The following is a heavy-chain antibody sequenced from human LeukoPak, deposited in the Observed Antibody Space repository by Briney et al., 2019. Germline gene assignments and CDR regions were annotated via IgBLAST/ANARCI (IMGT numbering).Heavy chain of an antibody. D-gene: IGHD1-26*01. CDR1: GGTFCSYA. CDR2: IIPIFGTA. J-gene: IGHJ4*02. CDR3: ARETYSGSYYFDY. V-gene: IGHV1-69*13. Sequence: ASVKVSCKASGGTFCSYAISWVRQAPGQGLEWMGGIIPIFGTANYAQKFQGRVTITADESTSTAYMELSSLRSEDTAVYYCARETYSGSYYFDYWGQGTLVTVSS.